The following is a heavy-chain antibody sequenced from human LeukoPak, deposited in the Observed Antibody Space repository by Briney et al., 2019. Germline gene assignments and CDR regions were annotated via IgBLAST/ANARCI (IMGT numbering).Heavy chain of an antibody. CDR1: GFTLSSYS. V-gene: IGHV3-21*01. J-gene: IGHJ4*02. CDR2: ISSSNSHI. D-gene: IGHD4-17*01. CDR3: ARDGYGDYAFDY. Sequence: PGGSLRLSCAASGFTLSSYSMNWVRQAPGKGLEWVSSISSSNSHIYYADSVKGRFTISRDNAKNSLYLQMNSLRAEDTAVYYCARDGYGDYAFDYWGQGALVTVSS.